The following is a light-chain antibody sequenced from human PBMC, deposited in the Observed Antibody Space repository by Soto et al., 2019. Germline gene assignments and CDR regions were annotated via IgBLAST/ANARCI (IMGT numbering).Light chain of an antibody. Sequence: TQSPSLLSASTGDRVTISCRMSKGISSYLAWYQQKPGKAPKLLIYKASTLKSGVPSRFSGSGAGTEFTLTISSLQPDDFATYYCQHYNSYSEAFGQGTKVDI. CDR1: KGISSY. V-gene: IGKV1D-8*02. J-gene: IGKJ1*01. CDR2: KAS. CDR3: QHYNSYSEA.